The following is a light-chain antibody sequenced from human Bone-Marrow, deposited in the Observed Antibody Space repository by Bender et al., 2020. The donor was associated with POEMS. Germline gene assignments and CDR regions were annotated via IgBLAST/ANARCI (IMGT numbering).Light chain of an antibody. CDR3: SSFTNNVVL. Sequence: QSALTQPPSVSGSPGQSVAISCTGASSDVDSYNRVSWYQQSPGTAPKLMIYELSNRPSGVRDRFSGSKSGNTASLTISGLQTEDEADYYCSSFTNNVVLFGGGTKLTVL. CDR2: ELS. V-gene: IGLV2-18*02. CDR1: SSDVDSYNR. J-gene: IGLJ3*02.